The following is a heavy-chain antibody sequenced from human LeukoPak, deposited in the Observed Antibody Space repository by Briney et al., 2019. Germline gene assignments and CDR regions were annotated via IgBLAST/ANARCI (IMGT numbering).Heavy chain of an antibody. CDR3: AKDRSGSYRIGAFDI. Sequence: GGSLRLSCSASGFTFSNYWMTWVRQAPGKGLEWVANIKQDGSEKYNVDSVKGRFTISRDNSKNTLYLQMNSLRAEDTAVYYCAKDRSGSYRIGAFDIWGQGTMVTVSS. V-gene: IGHV3-7*01. CDR1: GFTFSNYW. J-gene: IGHJ3*02. CDR2: IKQDGSEK. D-gene: IGHD1-26*01.